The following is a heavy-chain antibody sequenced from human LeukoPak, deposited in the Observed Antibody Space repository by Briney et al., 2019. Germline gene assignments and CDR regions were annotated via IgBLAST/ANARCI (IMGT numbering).Heavy chain of an antibody. V-gene: IGHV3-30*02. Sequence: GGSLRLSCAASGFTFSSYGMHWVRQAPGKGLEWVAFIRYDGSNKYYADSVKGRFTISRDNSKNTLYLQMKSLRTEDTAVYYCAKESLVLWFGAYFDYWGQGTLVTVSS. J-gene: IGHJ4*02. D-gene: IGHD3-10*01. CDR1: GFTFSSYG. CDR2: IRYDGSNK. CDR3: AKESLVLWFGAYFDY.